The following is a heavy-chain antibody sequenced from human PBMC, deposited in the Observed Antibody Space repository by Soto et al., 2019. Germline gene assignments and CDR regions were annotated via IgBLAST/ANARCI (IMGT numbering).Heavy chain of an antibody. V-gene: IGHV3-23*01. CDR1: AFTFSSYA. J-gene: IGHJ4*02. D-gene: IGHD2-21*02. Sequence: GGSLRLSCAASAFTFSSYAMSWVRQAPGKGLEWVSAVSGSGDSTYYADSVKGRFTISGDNSKNTLYLQMNSLRAEDTAVYYCAKGRASDCPGCTQDYWGQGTLVTVSS. CDR3: AKGRASDCPGCTQDY. CDR2: VSGSGDST.